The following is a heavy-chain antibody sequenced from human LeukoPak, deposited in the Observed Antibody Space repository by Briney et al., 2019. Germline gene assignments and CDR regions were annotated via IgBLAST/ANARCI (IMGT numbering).Heavy chain of an antibody. Sequence: SETLSLTCTVSGGSISSYYWSWIRQPPGKGLEWIGYIYYSGSTNYNPSLKSRVTISVDTSKNQFSLELSSVTAADTAVYYCARGYYDSSGYYWDYWGQGTLVTVSS. CDR1: GGSISSYY. CDR2: IYYSGST. D-gene: IGHD3-22*01. J-gene: IGHJ4*02. CDR3: ARGYYDSSGYYWDY. V-gene: IGHV4-59*01.